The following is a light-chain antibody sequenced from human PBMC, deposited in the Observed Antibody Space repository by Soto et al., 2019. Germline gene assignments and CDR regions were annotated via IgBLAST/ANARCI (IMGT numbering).Light chain of an antibody. CDR2: GAS. V-gene: IGKV3-20*01. Sequence: DIVLTQSPGTLSLPPVERATLSCESSQSVTSNYLAWYQQKTGQAPRLLIFGASIRVTGIPDRFIRSGSGTDFTLTISRLEPEELAVYYCQHYVTSLTTVGQGTKVEI. J-gene: IGKJ1*01. CDR3: QHYVTSLTT. CDR1: QSVTSNY.